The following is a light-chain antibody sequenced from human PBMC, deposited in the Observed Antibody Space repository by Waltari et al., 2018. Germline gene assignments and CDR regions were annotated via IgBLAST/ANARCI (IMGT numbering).Light chain of an antibody. CDR1: TSNVGRDN. J-gene: IGLJ2*01. CDR2: DVS. V-gene: IGLV2-14*01. Sequence: QSVLTQPPSASGTPGQRVTISCSGSTSNVGRDNVYWYQQHPGKAPKLMIYDVSKRPSGVSNRFSGSKSGNTASLTISGLQAEDEADYYCSSYTSSSTWVFGGGTKLTVL. CDR3: SSYTSSSTWV.